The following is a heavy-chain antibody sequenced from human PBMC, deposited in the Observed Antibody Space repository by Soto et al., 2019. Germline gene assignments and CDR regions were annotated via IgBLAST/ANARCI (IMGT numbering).Heavy chain of an antibody. Sequence: QVQLVQSGAEVKKPGASVKVSCKASGYTFTGYYMHWVRQAPGQGLEWMGWINPNSGGTNYAQKFQGWVTMTRDTSISTAYMELSRLRSDDTAVYYCARAYSSSWYIDKAFDIWGQGTMVTVSS. CDR1: GYTFTGYY. D-gene: IGHD6-13*01. V-gene: IGHV1-2*04. CDR3: ARAYSSSWYIDKAFDI. J-gene: IGHJ3*02. CDR2: INPNSGGT.